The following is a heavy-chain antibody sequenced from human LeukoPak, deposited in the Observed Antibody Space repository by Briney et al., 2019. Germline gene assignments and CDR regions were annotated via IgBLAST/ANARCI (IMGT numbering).Heavy chain of an antibody. Sequence: GGSLRLSCAASGFTFSNYAMNWVRQAPGKGLEWVSTISGGGDRTYYAESVKGRFTISRDNSKNTLYLQMNSLRAEDTAVYYCAKVTYRCDGSGSLADFFDYWGRGTLVTVSS. CDR2: ISGGGDRT. CDR3: AKVTYRCDGSGSLADFFDY. J-gene: IGHJ4*02. D-gene: IGHD3-10*01. CDR1: GFTFSNYA. V-gene: IGHV3-23*01.